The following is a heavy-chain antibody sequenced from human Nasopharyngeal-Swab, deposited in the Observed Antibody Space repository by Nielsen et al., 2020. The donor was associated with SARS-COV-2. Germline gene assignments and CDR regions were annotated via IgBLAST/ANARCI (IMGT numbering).Heavy chain of an antibody. CDR2: IRYDGSNK. V-gene: IGHV3-33*08. J-gene: IGHJ4*02. CDR3: ARDRTVTTTVYFDY. D-gene: IGHD4-17*01. CDR1: GFTFSSYG. Sequence: GESLKISCAASGFTFSSYGMHWVRQAPGKGLEWGAVIRYDGSNKYYADFVKGRFTISRDNSKSTLYLQMNSLRAEDTAVYYCARDRTVTTTVYFDYWGQGTLVTVSS.